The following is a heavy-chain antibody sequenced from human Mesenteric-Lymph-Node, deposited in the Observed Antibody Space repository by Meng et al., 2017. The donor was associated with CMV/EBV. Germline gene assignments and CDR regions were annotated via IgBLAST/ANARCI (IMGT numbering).Heavy chain of an antibody. CDR1: GYTFTSYY. V-gene: IGHV1-46*01. CDR2: INPSGGST. Sequence: ASVKVSCKASGYTFTSYYVHWVRQAPGQGLEWMGMINPSGGSTNHAQKFQGRVTMTRDTSTSTVYMEVSSLRSEDTAVYYCVRDMTVIIAFDVWGQGTMVTVSS. D-gene: IGHD2/OR15-2a*01. CDR3: VRDMTVIIAFDV. J-gene: IGHJ3*01.